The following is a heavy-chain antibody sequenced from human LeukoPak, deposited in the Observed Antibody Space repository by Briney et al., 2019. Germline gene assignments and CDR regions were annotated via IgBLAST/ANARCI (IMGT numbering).Heavy chain of an antibody. CDR3: ARDHYDFWSGYYIRAFDI. CDR1: GGSISSYY. D-gene: IGHD3-3*01. CDR2: IYYSGST. V-gene: IGHV4-59*01. J-gene: IGHJ3*02. Sequence: SETLSLTCTVSGGSISSYYWSWIRQPPGKGLEWIGYIYYSGSTNYNPSLKSRVTISVDTSKNQFSLKLSSVTAADTAVYYCARDHYDFWSGYYIRAFDIWGQGTMVTVSS.